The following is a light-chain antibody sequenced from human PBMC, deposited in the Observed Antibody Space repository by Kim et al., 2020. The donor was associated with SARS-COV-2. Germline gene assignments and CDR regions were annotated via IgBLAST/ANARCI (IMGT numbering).Light chain of an antibody. J-gene: IGKJ5*01. V-gene: IGKV1-12*01. CDR1: LDIARW. CDR2: AAS. CDR3: QHSRSMPIT. Sequence: ASVGDRVTITCRASLDIARWLAWYQQIPGKAPKLLIVAASSLQTGVPSRFSGSGSGTDFTLTISNLQPEDFATYYCQHSRSMPITFGQGTRLEIK.